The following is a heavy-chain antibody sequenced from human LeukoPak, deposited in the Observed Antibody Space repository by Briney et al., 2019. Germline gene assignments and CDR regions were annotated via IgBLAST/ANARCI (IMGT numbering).Heavy chain of an antibody. CDR3: ARGVRGSYGTDL. J-gene: IGHJ5*02. Sequence: GGSLRLSCATSGFTFSSDWMHWVRQAPGQGLVWVSRINPAGSSTNYADSVKGRFTISRDNAMNTLYLHLNSLRAEDTAVYYCARGVRGSYGTDLWGQGTLVTVSS. V-gene: IGHV3-74*01. D-gene: IGHD1-26*01. CDR1: GFTFSSDW. CDR2: INPAGSST.